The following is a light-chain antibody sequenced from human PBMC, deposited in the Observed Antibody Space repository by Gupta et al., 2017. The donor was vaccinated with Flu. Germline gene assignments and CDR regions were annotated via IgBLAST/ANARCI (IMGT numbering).Light chain of an antibody. CDR2: ETN. CDR3: ASWANQLSATV. Sequence: KVTIHCSGSSSNIGNNYVSWYHQFPGTAPKLLIYETNRRPSGIPDRFSGSKSGTSATLGIXGXQTGDEXDYYCASWANQLSATVFGGGTKVTVL. V-gene: IGLV1-51*02. CDR1: SSNIGNNY. J-gene: IGLJ3*02.